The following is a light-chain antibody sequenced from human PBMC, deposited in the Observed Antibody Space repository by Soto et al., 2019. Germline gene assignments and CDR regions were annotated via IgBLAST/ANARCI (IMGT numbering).Light chain of an antibody. CDR2: GNS. CDR3: SSYTSSSTL. J-gene: IGLJ1*01. Sequence: VLAQPPSVSGAPGQRVTISCTGSSSNIGAGYDVNWYQQLPGAAPKFLIYGNSNRPSGVPDRFSGSKSGTSASLAITGLQAEDEADYYCSSYTSSSTLFGTGTKVTVL. V-gene: IGLV1-40*01. CDR1: SSNIGAGYD.